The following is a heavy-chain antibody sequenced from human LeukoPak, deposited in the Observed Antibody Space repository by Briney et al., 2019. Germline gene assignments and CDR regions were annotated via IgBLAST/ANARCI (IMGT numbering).Heavy chain of an antibody. CDR1: GGTFSSYA. V-gene: IGHV1-69*05. D-gene: IGHD3-22*01. J-gene: IGHJ4*02. CDR3: ASSVIPYYYDSSGYYYFDY. CDR2: IIPIFGTA. Sequence: ASVKVSCKASGGTFSSYAISWVRQAPGQGLEWMGGIIPIFGTANYAQKFQGRVTITTDESTSTAYMELSSLRSEDTAVYYRASSVIPYYYDSSGYYYFDYWGQGTLVTVSS.